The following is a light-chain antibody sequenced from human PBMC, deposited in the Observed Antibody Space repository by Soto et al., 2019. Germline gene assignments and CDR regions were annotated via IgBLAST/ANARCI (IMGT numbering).Light chain of an antibody. CDR3: GSWDSRLSAYV. Sequence: QSVLTQPPSVSGAPGQRVTISCTGSSSNIGAGYDVHWYQQLPGTAPKLLIYDDNKRPSGIPDRFSGSKSGTSATLGITGFQTGDEADYYCGSWDSRLSAYVFGTGTKGTVL. V-gene: IGLV1-51*01. J-gene: IGLJ1*01. CDR1: SSNIGAGYD. CDR2: DDN.